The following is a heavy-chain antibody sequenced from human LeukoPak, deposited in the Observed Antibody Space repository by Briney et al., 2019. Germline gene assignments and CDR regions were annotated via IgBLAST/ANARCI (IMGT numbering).Heavy chain of an antibody. J-gene: IGHJ4*02. CDR1: GYTFTGYY. Sequence: GASVKVSCKASGYTFTGYYMHWVRQAPGQGLEWMGWISAYNGNTNYAQKLQGRVTMTTDTSTSTAYMELRSLRSDDTAVYYCARGDIVVVPAASDYWGQGTLVTVSS. CDR2: ISAYNGNT. D-gene: IGHD2-2*01. CDR3: ARGDIVVVPAASDY. V-gene: IGHV1-18*04.